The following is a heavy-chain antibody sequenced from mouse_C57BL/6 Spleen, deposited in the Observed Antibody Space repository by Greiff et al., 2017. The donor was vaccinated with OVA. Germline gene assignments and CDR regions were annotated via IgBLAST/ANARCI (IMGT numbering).Heavy chain of an antibody. J-gene: IGHJ4*01. Sequence: EVQLVESGGGLVQPKGSLKLSCAASGFSFNTYAMNWVRQAPGKGLEWVARLRSKSNNYATYYADSVKDRFTISRDDSESMLYLQMNNLKTEDTAMYYCVRHGDYYGSRGYYAMDYWGQGTSVTVSS. CDR1: GFSFNTYA. D-gene: IGHD1-1*01. CDR2: LRSKSNNYAT. V-gene: IGHV10-1*01. CDR3: VRHGDYYGSRGYYAMDY.